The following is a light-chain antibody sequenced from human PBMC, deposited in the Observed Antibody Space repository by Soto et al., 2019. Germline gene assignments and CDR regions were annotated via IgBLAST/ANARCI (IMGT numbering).Light chain of an antibody. CDR1: HGISNS. CDR2: ATS. CDR3: QHYDRGPLLT. Sequence: DIQMTQSPSSLSASEGDRVTITCRASHGISNSLAWYQQRPGKVPRLLIYATSKLHSGVPSRFSTSGSGTTFTLSISSLQPEDVANYYCQHYDRGPLLTFGGGTKV. V-gene: IGKV1-27*01. J-gene: IGKJ4*01.